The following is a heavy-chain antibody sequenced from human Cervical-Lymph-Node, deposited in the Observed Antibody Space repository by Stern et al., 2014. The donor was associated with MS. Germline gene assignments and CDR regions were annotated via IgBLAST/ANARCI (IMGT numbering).Heavy chain of an antibody. CDR3: ARDAGIAVAGTGPYYFDF. CDR1: GGTFTSNA. D-gene: IGHD6-19*01. CDR2: IIPIFGTA. J-gene: IGHJ4*02. V-gene: IGHV1-69*01. Sequence: VQLVESGAEVKKPGSSVKVSCKASGGTFTSNAVSWVRQAPGHGLEWMGGIIPIFGTANYAQRFQGRVTLTADASTSTAYMELSSLRSEDTAVFYCARDAGIAVAGTGPYYFDFWGQGTLVTVSS.